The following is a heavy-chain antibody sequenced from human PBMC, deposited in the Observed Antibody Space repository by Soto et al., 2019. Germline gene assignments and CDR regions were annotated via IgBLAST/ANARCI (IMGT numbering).Heavy chain of an antibody. CDR1: GFTVSSNY. CDR2: IYSGGST. V-gene: IGHV3-53*04. Sequence: GGSLRLSCAASGFTVSSNYMSWVRQAPGKGLEWVSVIYSGGSTYYADSVKGRFTISRHNSKNTLYLQMNSLRAEDTAVYYCAREGSGSYRLFDYWGQGTLVTVSS. CDR3: AREGSGSYRLFDY. D-gene: IGHD1-26*01. J-gene: IGHJ4*02.